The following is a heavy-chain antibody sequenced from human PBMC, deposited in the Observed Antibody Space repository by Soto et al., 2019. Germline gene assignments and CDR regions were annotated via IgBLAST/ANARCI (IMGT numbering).Heavy chain of an antibody. Sequence: QVQLVQSGAEVKKPGSSVKVSCKASGGTFSSYAISWVRQAPGQGLEWMGGIIPIFGTANYAQKFQGRVTITADESTSTAHMELSSLRSADTAVYYCASAHYAILKAVYGMDVWGQGTTVTVSS. CDR3: ASAHYAILKAVYGMDV. CDR2: IIPIFGTA. D-gene: IGHD3-9*01. CDR1: GGTFSSYA. J-gene: IGHJ6*02. V-gene: IGHV1-69*12.